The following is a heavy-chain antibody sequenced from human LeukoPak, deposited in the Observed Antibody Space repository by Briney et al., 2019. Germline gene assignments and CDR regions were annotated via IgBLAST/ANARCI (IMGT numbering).Heavy chain of an antibody. CDR1: GFTFSSCG. D-gene: IGHD1-14*01. J-gene: IGHJ4*02. CDR3: ATETIGRHYDY. Sequence: GESLRLSCAASGFTFSSCGFNWVRQAPGKGLEWVSSICPTGTDRYYADSVRGRFTISRDNAKNSMYLQMDSLRDEGTAVYYCATETIGRHYDYWGQGTLLTVSS. CDR2: ICPTGTDR. V-gene: IGHV3-21*01.